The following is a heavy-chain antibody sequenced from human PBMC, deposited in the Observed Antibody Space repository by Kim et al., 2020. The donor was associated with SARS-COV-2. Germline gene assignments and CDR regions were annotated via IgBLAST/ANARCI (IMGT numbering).Heavy chain of an antibody. CDR2: ISSSSSTI. V-gene: IGHV3-48*02. CDR3: ARDGGSSSSWYYYGMDV. D-gene: IGHD6-6*01. J-gene: IGHJ6*02. CDR1: GFTFSFYS. Sequence: GGSLRLSCVASGFTFSFYSMNWVRQAPGKGLEWVSYISSSSSTIYYADSVKGRFTISRDNAKNSLYLQMNSLRDEDTAVYYCARDGGSSSSWYYYGMDVWGQGTTVTVSS.